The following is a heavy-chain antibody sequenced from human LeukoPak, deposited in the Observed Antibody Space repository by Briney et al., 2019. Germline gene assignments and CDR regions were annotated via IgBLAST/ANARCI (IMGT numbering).Heavy chain of an antibody. Sequence: GGSLRLSCAASGFTFSDYYMSWIRQAPGKGLEWVSYISSSGSTIYYADSVKGRFTISRDNSKNTLYLQMNSLRAEDTAVYYCARGRSGIAVAGILDYWGQGTLVTVSS. CDR2: ISSSGSTI. CDR3: ARGRSGIAVAGILDY. D-gene: IGHD6-19*01. V-gene: IGHV3-11*04. CDR1: GFTFSDYY. J-gene: IGHJ4*02.